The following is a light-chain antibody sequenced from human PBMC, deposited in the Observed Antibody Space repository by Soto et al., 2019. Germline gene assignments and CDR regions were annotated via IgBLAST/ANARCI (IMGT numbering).Light chain of an antibody. J-gene: IGKJ5*01. CDR1: QGISSY. CDR2: AAS. Sequence: DIHLTQAPLSLSASTGDRVTISCRMSQGISSYLAWYQQKPGKAPELLIYAASTLQSGVPSRFSGSGSATDFTLTISSLQPEDFATYYCQQLNIYPITFGQGTRLEIK. CDR3: QQLNIYPIT. V-gene: IGKV1-9*01.